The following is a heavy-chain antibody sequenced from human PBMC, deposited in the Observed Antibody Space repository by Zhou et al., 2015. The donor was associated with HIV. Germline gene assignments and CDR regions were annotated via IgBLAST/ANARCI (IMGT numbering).Heavy chain of an antibody. CDR3: TICPGIAVARYLDAFDI. CDR1: GFTFSTYG. J-gene: IGHJ3*02. D-gene: IGHD6-19*01. CDR2: ISYDGSNK. Sequence: QVQLMESGGGVVQPGRSLRLSCVASGFTFSTYGIHWVRLAPGKGLEWVAVISYDGSNKYYADSVKGRFTISRENSKNTLYLQMNSLKTEDTAVYYCTICPGIAVARYLDAFDIWGQGTMVTVSS. V-gene: IGHV3-30*03.